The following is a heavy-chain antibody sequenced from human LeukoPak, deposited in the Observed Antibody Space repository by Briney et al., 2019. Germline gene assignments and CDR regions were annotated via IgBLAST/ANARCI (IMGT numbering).Heavy chain of an antibody. Sequence: GSLRLSCAASGFTFSSYWMHWVRQAPGKGLVWVSRINSDGSSTSYADSVKGRFTISRDNAKNTLYLQMNSLRAEDTAVYYCATRPGGTSFDYWGQGTLVTVSS. CDR1: GFTFSSYW. D-gene: IGHD3-16*01. J-gene: IGHJ4*02. V-gene: IGHV3-74*01. CDR3: ATRPGGTSFDY. CDR2: INSDGSST.